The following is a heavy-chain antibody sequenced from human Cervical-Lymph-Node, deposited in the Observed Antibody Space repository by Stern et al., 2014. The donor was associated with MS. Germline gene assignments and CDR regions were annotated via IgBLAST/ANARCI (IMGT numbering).Heavy chain of an antibody. CDR3: ATGPRAGVFDY. V-gene: IGHV1-24*01. D-gene: IGHD6-13*01. CDR2: FDRQDGEA. Sequence: QVQLAQSGAEVKKPGASVKVSCKVSGYTLTALSMHWVRQAPGKGLEWMGGFDRQDGEALDAQRFQDRVRLTEDTSTDTAYMELSNLGANDTAMYFCATGPRAGVFDYWGQGTLVTVSS. J-gene: IGHJ4*02. CDR1: GYTLTALS.